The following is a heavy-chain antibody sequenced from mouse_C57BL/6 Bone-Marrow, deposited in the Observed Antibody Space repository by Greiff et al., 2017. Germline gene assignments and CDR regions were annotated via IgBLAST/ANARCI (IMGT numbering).Heavy chain of an antibody. D-gene: IGHD3-2*02. CDR2: INPYNGGT. CDR3: ARVLRLRSY. Sequence: EVQLQQSGPVLVKPGASVKMSCKASGYKFTDYYMNWVKQSHGKSLEWIGVINPYNGGTSYNQKFKGKATLTVDKSSSTAYMELNSLTSEDSAVYYCARVLRLRSYWGQGTLVTVSA. CDR1: GYKFTDYY. J-gene: IGHJ3*01. V-gene: IGHV1-19*01.